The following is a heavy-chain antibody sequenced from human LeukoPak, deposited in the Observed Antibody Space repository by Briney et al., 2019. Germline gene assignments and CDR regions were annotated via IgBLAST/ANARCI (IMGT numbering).Heavy chain of an antibody. CDR2: ISAYNGNT. V-gene: IGHV1-18*01. D-gene: IGHD1-26*01. J-gene: IGHJ4*02. CDR1: GYTFTSYG. CDR3: ARDPQQLVGATGGGFNF. Sequence: ASVKVSCKASGYTFTSYGISWVRQAPGQGLEWMGWISAYNGNTNYAQKLQGRVTTTTDTSTSTAYMELGSLRSDDTAVYYCARDPQQLVGATGGGFNFWGQGTLVTVSS.